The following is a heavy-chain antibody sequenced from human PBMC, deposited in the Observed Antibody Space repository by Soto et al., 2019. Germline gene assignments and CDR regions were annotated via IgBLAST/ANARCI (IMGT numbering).Heavy chain of an antibody. CDR3: AKDQGSSWYEIDY. Sequence: PGGSLRLSCAASGFTFSSYGMHWVRQAPGKGLEWVAVILYDGNKKYYADSVKGRFTISRDNSKNTLYLQMNSLRAEDTAVYYCAKDQGSSWYEIDYWGQGTLVTVSS. D-gene: IGHD6-13*01. V-gene: IGHV3-30*18. J-gene: IGHJ4*02. CDR2: ILYDGNKK. CDR1: GFTFSSYG.